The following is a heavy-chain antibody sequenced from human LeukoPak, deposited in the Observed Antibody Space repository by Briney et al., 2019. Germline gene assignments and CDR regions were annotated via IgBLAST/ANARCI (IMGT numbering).Heavy chain of an antibody. J-gene: IGHJ5*02. D-gene: IGHD1-26*01. V-gene: IGHV3-48*03. CDR3: AREAGSWGYTGSHFDP. Sequence: PGGSLRLSCAASGFTFSSYEMNWVRQAPGKGLEWVSYISSSGSIIYYADSVKGRFTISRDNAKNSLYLQVNSLRVEDTAVYYCAREAGSWGYTGSHFDPWGQGTLVTVSS. CDR1: GFTFSSYE. CDR2: ISSSGSII.